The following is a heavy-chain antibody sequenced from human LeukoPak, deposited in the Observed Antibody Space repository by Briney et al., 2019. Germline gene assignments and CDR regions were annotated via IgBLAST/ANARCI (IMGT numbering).Heavy chain of an antibody. V-gene: IGHV3-23*01. CDR1: GFTFSSYA. CDR3: AKGDYGSGTYYDH. D-gene: IGHD3-10*01. J-gene: IGHJ4*02. CDR2: ISGSGGST. Sequence: GGSLSLSCAASGFTFSSYAMSWVRQAPGKGLEWVSDISGSGGSTYYADSVKGRFTISRDNSKNTLYLQMNSLRAEDTAVYYCAKGDYGSGTYYDHWGQGTLVTVSS.